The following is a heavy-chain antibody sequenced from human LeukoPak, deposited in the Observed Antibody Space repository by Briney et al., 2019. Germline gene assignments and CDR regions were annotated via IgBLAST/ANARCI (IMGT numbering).Heavy chain of an antibody. CDR3: ARSDGYGLVGI. J-gene: IGHJ3*02. D-gene: IGHD3-10*01. V-gene: IGHV4-34*01. CDR1: GGSFSGYY. CDR2: INHSGST. Sequence: NASETLSLTCAVYGGSFSGYYWSWIRQPPGKGLEWIGEINHSGSTNYNPSLKSRVTISVDTSKNQFSLKLSSVTAADMAVYYCARSDGYGLVGIWGQGTMVTVSS.